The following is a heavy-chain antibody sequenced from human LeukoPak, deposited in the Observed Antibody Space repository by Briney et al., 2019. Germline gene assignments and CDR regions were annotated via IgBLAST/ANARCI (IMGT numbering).Heavy chain of an antibody. CDR1: GGSISSYY. J-gene: IGHJ4*02. CDR3: ARVQWELGFDY. V-gene: IGHV4-59*12. D-gene: IGHD4-23*01. CDR2: IYYSGST. Sequence: PSETLSLTCTVSGGSISSYYWSWIRQPPGKGLEWIGYIYYSGSTNYNPSLKSRVTISVDTSKNQFFLKLTSVTAADTAMYYCARVQWELGFDYWGQGTLVTVSS.